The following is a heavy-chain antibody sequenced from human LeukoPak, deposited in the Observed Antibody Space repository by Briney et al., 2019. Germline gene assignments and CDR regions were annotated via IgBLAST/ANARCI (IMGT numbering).Heavy chain of an antibody. D-gene: IGHD3-3*01. CDR1: AGSISSYY. CDR3: ARKLAFGVVVIHGGAFDI. CDR2: ISYSGST. Sequence: SETLSLTCTVSAGSISSYYWSWIRQPPGKGLEWIGYISYSGSTNYNPSLKSRLTISVDTSKNRFSLKLRSVTAADTAVYYCARKLAFGVVVIHGGAFDIWGQGTMVTVSS. V-gene: IGHV4-59*08. J-gene: IGHJ3*02.